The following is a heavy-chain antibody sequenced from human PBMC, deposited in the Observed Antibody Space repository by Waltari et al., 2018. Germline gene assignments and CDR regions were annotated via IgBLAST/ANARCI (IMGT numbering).Heavy chain of an antibody. CDR3: ARGSAGEPDDAFDI. CDR1: GGSISSYY. Sequence: QVQLQESGPGLVKPSETLSLTCTVSGGSISSYYWSWIRQPPGKGLEWIWYIYYSGSTNYNPALKSRVTISVDTSKNQFSLKLSSVTAADTAVYYCARGSAGEPDDAFDIWGQGTMVTVSS. V-gene: IGHV4-59*01. CDR2: IYYSGST. J-gene: IGHJ3*02. D-gene: IGHD3-16*01.